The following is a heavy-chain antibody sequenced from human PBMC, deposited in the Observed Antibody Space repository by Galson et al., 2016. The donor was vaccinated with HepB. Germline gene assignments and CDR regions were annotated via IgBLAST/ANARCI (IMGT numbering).Heavy chain of an antibody. CDR2: TYPRESDT. J-gene: IGHJ4*02. CDR3: ARVMGQWLPYC. CDR1: GYNFITYW. Sequence: QSGAEVTKPGESLRISCMGSGYNFITYWISWVRQMPGKGLEWMGITYPRESDTRYSPSFHGQVTISADKSISTLYLHWSSLKASDTAMYYCARVMGQWLPYCWGQGTLVTVSS. D-gene: IGHD6-19*01. V-gene: IGHV5-51*01.